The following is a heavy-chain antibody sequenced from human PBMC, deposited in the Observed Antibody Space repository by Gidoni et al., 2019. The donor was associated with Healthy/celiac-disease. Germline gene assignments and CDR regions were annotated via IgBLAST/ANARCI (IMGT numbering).Heavy chain of an antibody. V-gene: IGHV3-49*03. CDR3: TRDGPYCTNGVCYSDY. D-gene: IGHD2-8*01. Sequence: EVQLVESGGGLVQPGRYLRLSCPPSGFTFGAYAMSWFRQAPGKGLEWVGFIRSKAYGGTTEYAASVKGRFTISRDDSKSIAYLQMNSLKTEDTAVYYCTRDGPYCTNGVCYSDYWGQGTLVTVSS. CDR2: IRSKAYGGTT. J-gene: IGHJ4*02. CDR1: GFTFGAYA.